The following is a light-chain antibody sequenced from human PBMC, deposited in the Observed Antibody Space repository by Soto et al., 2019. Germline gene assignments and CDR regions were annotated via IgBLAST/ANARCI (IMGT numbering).Light chain of an antibody. CDR2: EVS. CDR3: SSYVGTNNYV. J-gene: IGLJ1*01. V-gene: IGLV2-8*01. Sequence: QSALTQPPSASGSPGQSVTISCTGTSSDVGGYNYVSWYQQHPGKAPKLLIYEVSRRPSGVPDRLSGSKSGNPASLTVSGLQAEDEADYYCSSYVGTNNYVFGTGTKLTVL. CDR1: SSDVGGYNY.